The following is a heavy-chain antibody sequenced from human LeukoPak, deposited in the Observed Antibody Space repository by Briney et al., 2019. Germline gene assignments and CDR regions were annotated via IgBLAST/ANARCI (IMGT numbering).Heavy chain of an antibody. V-gene: IGHV3-30*02. CDR2: IRNDGSNK. CDR3: AKFCSSISCYGGFDY. CDR1: GFTFSSYG. J-gene: IGHJ4*02. Sequence: GGSLRLSCAASGFTFSSYGMDWVRQAPGKGLEWVAFIRNDGSNKYYADSVKGRFTISRDNSKNTLYLQMNSLRAEDTAVYYCAKFCSSISCYGGFDYWGQGTLVTVSS. D-gene: IGHD2-2*01.